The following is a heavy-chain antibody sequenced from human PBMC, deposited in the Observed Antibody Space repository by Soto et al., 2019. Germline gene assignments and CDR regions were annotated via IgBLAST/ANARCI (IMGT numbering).Heavy chain of an antibody. CDR2: MNPNSGNT. D-gene: IGHD2-15*01. V-gene: IGHV1-8*01. Sequence: ASVKVSCKASGYTFTSYDINWVRQATGQGLEWMGWMNPNSGNTGYAQKFQGRVTMTRNTSISTAYMELSSVRSEDTAVNNCAGRYCSGGSCSSSAFDIWGQGTMVTVSS. CDR3: AGRYCSGGSCSSSAFDI. J-gene: IGHJ3*02. CDR1: GYTFTSYD.